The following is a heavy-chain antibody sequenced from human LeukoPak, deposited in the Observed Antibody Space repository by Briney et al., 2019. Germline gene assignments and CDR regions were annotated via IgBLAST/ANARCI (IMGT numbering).Heavy chain of an antibody. Sequence: GGSLRLSCAASGFTFDDYAMHWVRQAPGKGLEWVSGISWNSGSIGYADSVKGRFTISRDNSKNTLYLQMNSLRAEDTAVYYCAGDSGSKVASPDYWGQGTLVTVSS. D-gene: IGHD2-15*01. CDR3: AGDSGSKVASPDY. J-gene: IGHJ4*02. CDR1: GFTFDDYA. CDR2: ISWNSGSI. V-gene: IGHV3-9*01.